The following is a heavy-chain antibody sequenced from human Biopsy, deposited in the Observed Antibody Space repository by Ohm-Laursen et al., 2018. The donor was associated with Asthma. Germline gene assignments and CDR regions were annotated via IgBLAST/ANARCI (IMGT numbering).Heavy chain of an antibody. CDR2: IWYDGSNK. V-gene: IGHV3-33*01. J-gene: IGHJ6*02. Sequence: LRLSCAATGFTFSSYGMHWVRQAPGKGLEWVAVIWYDGSNKYYADSVKGRFTISRDNSKNTLYLQMNSLRAEDTAVYYCARGGLGYCSSTGCYQNYYYGMDVWGQGTTVTVSS. CDR1: GFTFSSYG. D-gene: IGHD2-2*01. CDR3: ARGGLGYCSSTGCYQNYYYGMDV.